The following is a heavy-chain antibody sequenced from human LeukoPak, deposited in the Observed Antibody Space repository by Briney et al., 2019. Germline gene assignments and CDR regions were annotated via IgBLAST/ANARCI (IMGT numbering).Heavy chain of an antibody. CDR1: GYTFTSYG. CDR3: ARDQAGVITFGGVIVLDAFDI. V-gene: IGHV1-18*01. J-gene: IGHJ3*02. CDR2: ISAYNGNT. Sequence: ASVKVSCKASGYTFTSYGISCVRQAPGQGLEWMGWISAYNGNTNYAQKLQGRVTMTTDTSTSTAYMELRSLRSDDTAVYYCARDQAGVITFGGVIVLDAFDIWGQGTMVTVSS. D-gene: IGHD3-16*02.